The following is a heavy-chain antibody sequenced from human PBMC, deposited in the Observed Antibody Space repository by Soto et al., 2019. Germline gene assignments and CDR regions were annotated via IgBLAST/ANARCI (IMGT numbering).Heavy chain of an antibody. CDR2: IFSNDEK. V-gene: IGHV2-26*01. J-gene: IGHJ5*02. CDR3: ARIVRITMVRGDLNWFDP. CDR1: GFSLSNARMG. Sequence: QVTLKESGPVLVKPTETLTLTCTVSGFSLSNARMGVSWIRQPPGKALEWLAHIFSNDEKSNSTSLKSRLTLAKDTSKSQVVRTMPNMDPVDTATYYGARIVRITMVRGDLNWFDPWGQGTLVTFSS. D-gene: IGHD3-10*01.